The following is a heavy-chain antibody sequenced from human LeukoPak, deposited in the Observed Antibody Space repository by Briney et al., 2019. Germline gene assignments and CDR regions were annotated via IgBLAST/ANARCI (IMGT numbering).Heavy chain of an antibody. Sequence: KPSETLSLTCTVSGGSISSYYWSWIRQPPGKGPEWIGYMYYSGSTKYNPSLKSRVTISVDTSKNQFSLKLSSVTAADTAVYYCARRALYYYGMDVWGQGTTVTVSS. V-gene: IGHV4-59*08. CDR1: GGSISSYY. CDR2: MYYSGST. CDR3: ARRALYYYGMDV. J-gene: IGHJ6*02.